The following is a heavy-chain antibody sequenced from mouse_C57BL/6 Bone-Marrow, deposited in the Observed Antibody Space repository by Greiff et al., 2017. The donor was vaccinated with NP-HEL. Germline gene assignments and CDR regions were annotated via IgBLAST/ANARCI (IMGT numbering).Heavy chain of an antibody. J-gene: IGHJ2*01. CDR3: ARSYYYGSSLFDY. CDR2: IRNKANGYTT. CDR1: GFTFTDYY. V-gene: IGHV7-3*01. Sequence: EVKLEESGGGLVQPGGSLSLSCAASGFTFTDYYMSWVRQPPGKALEWLGFIRNKANGYTTEYSASVKGRFTISRDNSQSILYLQMNALRAEDSATYYGARSYYYGSSLFDYWGQGTTLTVSS. D-gene: IGHD1-1*01.